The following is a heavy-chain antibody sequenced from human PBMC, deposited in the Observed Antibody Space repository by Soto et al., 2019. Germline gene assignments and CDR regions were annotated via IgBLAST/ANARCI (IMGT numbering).Heavy chain of an antibody. CDR2: INHSGST. CDR1: GGSFSGYY. CDR3: ARDKITGLFDY. J-gene: IGHJ4*02. V-gene: IGHV4-34*01. Sequence: QVQLQQWGAGLLKPSETLSLTCAVYGGSFSGYYWTWIRQPPGTGLEWIGEINHSGSTNYNPPLKSPVTISVDTSKNQFSLKLTSVTAADTAVYYCARDKITGLFDYWGQGTLVTVSS. D-gene: IGHD2-8*02.